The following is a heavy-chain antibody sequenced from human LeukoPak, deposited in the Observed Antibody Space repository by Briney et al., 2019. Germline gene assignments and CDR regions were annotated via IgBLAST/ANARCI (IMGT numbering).Heavy chain of an antibody. V-gene: IGHV4-34*01. CDR3: ARGPGYCSSTSCYLYYYGMDV. CDR2: INHSGST. D-gene: IGHD2-2*01. CDR1: GGSFSDYY. J-gene: IGHJ6*02. Sequence: SETLSLTCAVYGGSFSDYYWSWIRQPPGKGLEWIGEINHSGSTNYNPSLKSRVTISVDTSKNQFSLKLSSVTAADTAVYYCARGPGYCSSTSCYLYYYGMDVWGQGTTVTVSS.